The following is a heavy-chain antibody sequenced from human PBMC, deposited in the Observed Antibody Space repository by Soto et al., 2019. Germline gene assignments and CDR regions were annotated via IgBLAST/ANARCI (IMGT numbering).Heavy chain of an antibody. V-gene: IGHV4-59*11. CDR3: VTTARLPAP. CDR1: GDSITNHY. D-gene: IGHD6-25*01. Sequence: QVQLQQSGPGLVKPSETLSLTCSVSGDSITNHYWSWIRQPPGKGLECIGYIYYTGITNYNPSLRSRVTMSLDTSKSQFSLRLSSVTAADPAIYYCVTTARLPAPWGQGIFVTVSS. CDR2: IYYTGIT. J-gene: IGHJ5*02.